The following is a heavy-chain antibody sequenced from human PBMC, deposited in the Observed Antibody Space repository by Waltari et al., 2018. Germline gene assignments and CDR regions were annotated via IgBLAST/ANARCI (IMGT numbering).Heavy chain of an antibody. D-gene: IGHD1-20*01. CDR2: ITVGEDT. CDR3: ATPFYNWDDPLHS. CDR1: GITFSNYA. V-gene: IGHV3-23*01. Sequence: EVQLLESGGDLVQPGGSLRLSCAASGITFSNYAINWVRLAPGTGLGWVSAITVGEDTYYADSVKGRFTISRDTSKDTVHLQMNGLRAEDTAVYYCATPFYNWDDPLHSWGQGTLVTVSS. J-gene: IGHJ4*02.